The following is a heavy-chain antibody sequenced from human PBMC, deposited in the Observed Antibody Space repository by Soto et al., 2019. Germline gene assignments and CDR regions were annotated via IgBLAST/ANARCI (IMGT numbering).Heavy chain of an antibody. J-gene: IGHJ3*02. V-gene: IGHV3-9*01. CDR2: ISWNSGPI. D-gene: IGHD3-10*01. Sequence: EVQVVESGGGLVQPGRSLRLSCAASGFIFEDYAMHWVRQAPGKGLEWVSGISWNSGPIDYADSVTGRFTISRDNAKNSLYLQMNNLRTEDTALYYCARGLSYGLGSYVLFDAFDTWGQGTRVTVSS. CDR1: GFIFEDYA. CDR3: ARGLSYGLGSYVLFDAFDT.